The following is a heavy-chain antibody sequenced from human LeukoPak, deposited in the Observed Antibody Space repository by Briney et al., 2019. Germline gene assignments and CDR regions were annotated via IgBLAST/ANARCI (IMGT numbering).Heavy chain of an antibody. D-gene: IGHD4-17*01. CDR1: GFTVSSND. J-gene: IGHJ4*02. CDR2: IYSGGST. CDR3: ARVVDHDYGDYYLDY. Sequence: PGGSLRLSCAASGFTVSSNDMSWVRQAPGKGLECISVIYSGGSTDYADSVKGRLTISRDSSKNTLYLQMNSLRAEDTAVYYCARVVDHDYGDYYLDYWGQGTLVTVSS. V-gene: IGHV3-53*01.